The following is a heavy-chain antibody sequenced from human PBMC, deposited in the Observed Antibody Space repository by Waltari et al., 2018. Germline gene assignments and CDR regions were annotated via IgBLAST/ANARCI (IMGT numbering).Heavy chain of an antibody. V-gene: IGHV4-38-2*02. CDR1: GSSIRRGYY. CDR3: ARGSYDFWSGYSPFPY. Sequence: QVQLQESGPGLVKPSETLSLTCTVSGSSIRRGYYWGWIRKRPGKGLEWIGSIYHSGSTYYNPSLKSRVTISVDTSKNQFSLNLSSVTAADTAVYYCARGSYDFWSGYSPFPYWGQGTLVTVSS. D-gene: IGHD3-3*01. CDR2: IYHSGST. J-gene: IGHJ4*02.